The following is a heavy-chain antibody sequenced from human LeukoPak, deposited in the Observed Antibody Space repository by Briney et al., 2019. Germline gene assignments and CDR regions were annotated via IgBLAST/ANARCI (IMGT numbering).Heavy chain of an antibody. Sequence: GGSLRLSCAVSGFTVSSNYMNWVRQAPGKGLEWVSSISSSSSYIYYADSVKGRFTISRDNAKNSLYLQMDSLRAEDTAVYYCARDRLHYGEYEKTFDYWGQGTLVTVSS. CDR1: GFTVSSNY. CDR2: ISSSSSYI. CDR3: ARDRLHYGEYEKTFDY. V-gene: IGHV3-21*01. J-gene: IGHJ4*02. D-gene: IGHD4-17*01.